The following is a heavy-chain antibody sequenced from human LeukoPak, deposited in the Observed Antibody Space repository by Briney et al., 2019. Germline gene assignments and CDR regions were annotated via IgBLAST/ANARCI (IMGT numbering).Heavy chain of an antibody. CDR3: ARSQGPYDY. V-gene: IGHV3-74*01. Sequence: PGGSLRLSCAASGFTFSSYWMSWLRQAPGKGLVWVSRINGDGSSTNYADSVKGRFTIARDNAKNTLYLQLNSLRAEDTAIYYCARSQGPYDYWGQGTLVTVSS. J-gene: IGHJ4*02. CDR1: GFTFSSYW. CDR2: INGDGSST.